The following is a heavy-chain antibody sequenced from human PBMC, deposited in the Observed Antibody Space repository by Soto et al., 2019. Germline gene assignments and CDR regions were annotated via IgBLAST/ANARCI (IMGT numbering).Heavy chain of an antibody. D-gene: IGHD3-10*01. CDR3: ARDYSVSGSYAPWFDP. J-gene: IGHJ5*02. CDR1: GDSVSGNSAA. V-gene: IGHV6-1*01. CDR2: TYYRSKWYN. Sequence: SQTLSLTCAISGDSVSGNSAAWNWIRQSPSRGLEWLGRTYYRSKWYNDYAVSVKSRITINPDISKNQFTLHLNSVTPDDTAVYYCARDYSVSGSYAPWFDPWGQGTLVTAPQ.